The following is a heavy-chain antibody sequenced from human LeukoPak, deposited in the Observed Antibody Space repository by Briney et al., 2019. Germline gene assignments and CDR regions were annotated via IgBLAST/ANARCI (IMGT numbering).Heavy chain of an antibody. J-gene: IGHJ6*04. Sequence: GGSLRLSCAASGFTFSSYEMNWVRQAPGKGLGWVSYISSSGSTKYYADSVKGRFTISRDNAKNSLYLQMNSLRAEDTAVYYCARKDYGGYAYYYYGLDVWGKGTTVTVSS. V-gene: IGHV3-48*03. CDR1: GFTFSSYE. D-gene: IGHD5-12*01. CDR3: ARKDYGGYAYYYYGLDV. CDR2: ISSSGSTK.